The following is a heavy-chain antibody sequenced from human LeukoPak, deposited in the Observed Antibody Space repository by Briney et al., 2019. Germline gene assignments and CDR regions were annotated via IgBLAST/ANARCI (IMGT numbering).Heavy chain of an antibody. D-gene: IGHD6-19*01. Sequence: GGSLKLSCAGSGFTFSSYSMNWVRQAPGKGLEWVSSITSSSSYIYYADSVKGRFTISRDNAKKSVYLQMNSLRAEDTAVYYCARGSTYSSGWYTGFDYWGQGTLVTVSS. CDR3: ARGSTYSSGWYTGFDY. CDR1: GFTFSSYS. J-gene: IGHJ4*02. V-gene: IGHV3-21*01. CDR2: ITSSSSYI.